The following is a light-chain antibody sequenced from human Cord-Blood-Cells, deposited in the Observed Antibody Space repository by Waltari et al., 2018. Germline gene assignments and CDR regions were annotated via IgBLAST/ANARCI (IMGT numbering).Light chain of an antibody. CDR1: SSNIGSNT. V-gene: IGLV1-44*01. CDR3: AAWDDSLNGWV. J-gene: IGLJ3*02. CDR2: SKN. Sequence: QSVLTQPPSASGTPGQRVTISCSGSSSNIGSNTVNWYQQLPGTAPKLLIYSKNQRPSGVPDRFSGSKSGTSASLAISRLQSEDEADYYCAAWDDSLNGWVFGGGTKLTVL.